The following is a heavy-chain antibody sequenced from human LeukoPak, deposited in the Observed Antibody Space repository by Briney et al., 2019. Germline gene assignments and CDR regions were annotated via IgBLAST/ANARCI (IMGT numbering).Heavy chain of an antibody. J-gene: IGHJ4*02. CDR1: GFTLRNTW. CDR3: ARDRSGSLDY. V-gene: IGHV3-7*01. Sequence: PGGSLRLSCAASGFTLRNTWMAWVRQAPGKGLEWVANINQDASTKHYVDSVKGRFTISRDNAKNSLYLQMNSLRAEDTAVYYCARDRSGSLDYWGQGTLVTVSS. D-gene: IGHD1-26*01. CDR2: INQDASTK.